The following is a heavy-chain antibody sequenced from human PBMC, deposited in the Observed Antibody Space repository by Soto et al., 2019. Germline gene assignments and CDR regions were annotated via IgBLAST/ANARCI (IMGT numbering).Heavy chain of an antibody. J-gene: IGHJ4*02. V-gene: IGHV3-33*01. D-gene: IGHD4-17*01. CDR1: GFTFGAYG. CDR3: ARVGGTVTSDY. Sequence: QIQLVESGGGVVQPGGSLRLSCAASGFTFGAYGMHWVRQAPCKGLELVARIYYDGSNKYYADSMTVRFTLSRDNSKKTRFMQMNSLRAEDTSVYYCARVGGTVTSDYWGQGNLVNVSS. CDR2: IYYDGSNK.